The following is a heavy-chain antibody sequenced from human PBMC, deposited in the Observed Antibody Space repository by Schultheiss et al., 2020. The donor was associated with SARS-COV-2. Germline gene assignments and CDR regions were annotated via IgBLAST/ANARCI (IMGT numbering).Heavy chain of an antibody. CDR1: GFTFDDYA. Sequence: GGSLRLSCAASGFTFDDYAMHWVRQAPGKGLEWVSGISWNSGSIGYADSVKGRFTISRDNAKNSLYLQMNSLRAEDTALYYCAKVHYHSGSSFFDYWGQGTLVTVSS. J-gene: IGHJ4*02. D-gene: IGHD1-26*01. V-gene: IGHV3-9*01. CDR3: AKVHYHSGSSFFDY. CDR2: ISWNSGSI.